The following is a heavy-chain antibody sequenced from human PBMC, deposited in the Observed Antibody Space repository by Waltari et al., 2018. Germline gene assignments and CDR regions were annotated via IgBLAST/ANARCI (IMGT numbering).Heavy chain of an antibody. CDR3: APIGDYYDSSGYQSVFDY. D-gene: IGHD3-22*01. CDR1: GFTFSSYA. V-gene: IGHV3-23*01. Sequence: EVQLLESGGGLVQPGGSLRLSCAASGFTFSSYAMSWVRQAPGKGLEWVSAISGSGGSTYYADSVKGRFTISRDNSKNTLYLQMNSLRAEDTVVYYCAPIGDYYDSSGYQSVFDYWGQGTLVTVSS. J-gene: IGHJ4*02. CDR2: ISGSGGST.